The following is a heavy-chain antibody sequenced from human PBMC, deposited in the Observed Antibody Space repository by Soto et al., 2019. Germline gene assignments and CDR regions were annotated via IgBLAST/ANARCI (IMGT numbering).Heavy chain of an antibody. Sequence: ASVKVACKASGYTFTDYYMHWVRQAPGQGLEWMGWINPNSGGTNYAQKFQGRVTMTRVTSISTAYMELSSLRPDDTALYYCAKDPNIAATGGMDVWGQGTTVTVSS. J-gene: IGHJ6*02. CDR1: GYTFTDYY. CDR3: AKDPNIAATGGMDV. V-gene: IGHV1-2*02. D-gene: IGHD2-15*01. CDR2: INPNSGGT.